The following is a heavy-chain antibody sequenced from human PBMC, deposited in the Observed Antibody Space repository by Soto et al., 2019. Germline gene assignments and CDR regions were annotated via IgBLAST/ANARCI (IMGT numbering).Heavy chain of an antibody. CDR1: GFSFSTYG. CDR2: IWHDGRYT. CDR3: ARQLIDYGKTVDW. D-gene: IGHD1-1*01. V-gene: IGHV3-33*01. J-gene: IGHJ4*02. Sequence: QVQLVESGGGVVQPGRSLRLSCAASGFSFSTYGMHWVRQAPGKGLEWVAAIWHDGRYTFHADAVKGRFTISRDNSKKTLYLQMNSLTAEDTAIYYCARQLIDYGKTVDWWGQGTLVTISS.